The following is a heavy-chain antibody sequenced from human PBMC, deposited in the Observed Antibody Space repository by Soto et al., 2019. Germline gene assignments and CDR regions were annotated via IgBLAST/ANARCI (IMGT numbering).Heavy chain of an antibody. D-gene: IGHD6-13*01. CDR3: ARDWWEEPAGKETVSQFDY. CDR1: GFAFSNYC. J-gene: IGHJ4*02. Sequence: PGGSLRLSCTASGFAFSNYCIHWVRQASGRGLEWVAVIWSDGTKKFYAGSVRGRFTISRDNSKNTIYLQMNSLRAEATAVYYCARDWWEEPAGKETVSQFDYWGQGTLVTVSS. CDR2: IWSDGTKK. V-gene: IGHV3-33*01.